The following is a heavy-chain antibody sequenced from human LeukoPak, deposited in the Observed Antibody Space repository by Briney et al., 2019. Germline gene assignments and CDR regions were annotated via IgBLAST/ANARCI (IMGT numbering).Heavy chain of an antibody. V-gene: IGHV3-21*01. CDR1: GFTFTGYS. Sequence: PGGSLRLSCAASGFTFTGYSMNWVRQAPGKGLEWVSSISSSSSYIYYADSVKGRFTISRDNAKNSLYLQMNSLRAEDTAVYYCAREGRAVAGSAFDIWGQGTMVTVSS. CDR2: ISSSSSYI. D-gene: IGHD6-19*01. CDR3: AREGRAVAGSAFDI. J-gene: IGHJ3*02.